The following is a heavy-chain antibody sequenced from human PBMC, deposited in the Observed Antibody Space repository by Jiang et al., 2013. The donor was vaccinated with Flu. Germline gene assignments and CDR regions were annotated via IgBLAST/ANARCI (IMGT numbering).Heavy chain of an antibody. CDR2: IYYSGST. J-gene: IGHJ4*02. V-gene: IGHV4-39*01. CDR3: ATPGYGESVGAGDY. Sequence: GLVKPSETLSLTCTVSGGSISSSSYYWGWIRQPPGKGLEWIGSIYYSGSTYYNPSLKSRVTISVDTSKNQFSLKLSSVTAADTAVYYCATPGYGESVGAGDYWGQGTLVTVSS. D-gene: IGHD5-12*01. CDR1: GGSISSSSYY.